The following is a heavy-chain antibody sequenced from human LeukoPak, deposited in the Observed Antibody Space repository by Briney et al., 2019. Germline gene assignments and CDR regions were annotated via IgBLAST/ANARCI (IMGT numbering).Heavy chain of an antibody. D-gene: IGHD2-15*01. V-gene: IGHV3-33*06. J-gene: IGHJ4*02. CDR2: IWYDGSNK. CDR1: EFTFSSYG. CDR3: AKDLPGVVVVGRAFDY. Sequence: HPGRSLRLSCAASEFTFSSYGMHWVRQAPGKGLEWVAVIWYDGSNKYYADSVKGRFTISRDNSKNTLYLQMNSLRAEDTAVYYCAKDLPGVVVVGRAFDYWGQGTLVTVSS.